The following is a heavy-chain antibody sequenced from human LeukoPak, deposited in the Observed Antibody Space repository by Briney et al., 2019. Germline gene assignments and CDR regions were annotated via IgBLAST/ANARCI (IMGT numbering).Heavy chain of an antibody. Sequence: GESLKISCKGSGYSFTSYWIGWMRQMPGKGLEWMGIIYPGDSDTRYSPSFQGQVTISADKSISTAYLQWSSLKASDTAMYYCARQKRYFDWLPKGYFDYWGQGTLVTVSS. CDR2: IYPGDSDT. V-gene: IGHV5-51*01. CDR3: ARQKRYFDWLPKGYFDY. J-gene: IGHJ4*02. D-gene: IGHD3-9*01. CDR1: GYSFTSYW.